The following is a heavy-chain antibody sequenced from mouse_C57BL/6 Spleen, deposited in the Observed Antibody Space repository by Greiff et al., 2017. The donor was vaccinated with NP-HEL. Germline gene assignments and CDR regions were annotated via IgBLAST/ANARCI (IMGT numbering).Heavy chain of an antibody. V-gene: IGHV14-3*01. Sequence: VQLKQSVAELVRPGASVKLSCTASGFNIKNTYMHWVKQRPEQGLEWIGRIDPANGNTKYAPKFQGKATITADTSSNTAYLQLSSLTSEDTAIYYCPLYYGSSYGYFDVWGTGTTVTVSS. CDR1: GFNIKNTY. CDR2: IDPANGNT. J-gene: IGHJ1*03. D-gene: IGHD1-1*01. CDR3: PLYYGSSYGYFDV.